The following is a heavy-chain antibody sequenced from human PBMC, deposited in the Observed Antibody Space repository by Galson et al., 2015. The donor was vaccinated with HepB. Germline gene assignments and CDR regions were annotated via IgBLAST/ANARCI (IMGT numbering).Heavy chain of an antibody. D-gene: IGHD6-13*01. V-gene: IGHV3-21*01. J-gene: IGHJ5*02. CDR1: GFTLSYYT. Sequence: SLRLSCAGSGFTLSYYTMNWVRQAPGKGLEWVSSITSGSENIYYSASVKSRFTVSRDHARKSLYLQMTSLRAEDTAVYYCARITSGTLAWFDPWGHGTLVTVSS. CDR2: ITSGSENI. CDR3: ARITSGTLAWFDP.